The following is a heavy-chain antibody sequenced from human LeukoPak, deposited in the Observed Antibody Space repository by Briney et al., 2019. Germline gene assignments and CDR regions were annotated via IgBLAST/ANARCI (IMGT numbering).Heavy chain of an antibody. V-gene: IGHV3-11*01. CDR1: RFTFSDYY. D-gene: IGHD6-13*01. J-gene: IGHJ4*02. CDR3: ARGRYSSSWYRFDY. CDR2: ISSSGSTI. Sequence: EGSLRLSCAASRFTFSDYYMSWIRQAPGKGLEWVSYISSSGSTIYYADSVKGRFTISRDNAKNSLYLQMNSLRAEDTAVYYCARGRYSSSWYRFDYWGQGTLVTVSS.